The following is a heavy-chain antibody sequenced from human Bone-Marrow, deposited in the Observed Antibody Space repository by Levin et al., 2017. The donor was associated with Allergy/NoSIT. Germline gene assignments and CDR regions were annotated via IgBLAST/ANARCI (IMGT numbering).Heavy chain of an antibody. D-gene: IGHD3-16*02. CDR1: GFTFTTYV. CDR3: AKVRYDYVWGSYRSVAAFDV. J-gene: IGHJ3*01. Sequence: AGGSLRLSCAASGFTFTTYVMSWVRQAPGKGLEWVSAISGNAGSTSYADSVKGRFTISRDNSKNTLYLQLSSLRAEDSAIYYCAKVRYDYVWGSYRSVAAFDVWGQGTLVTVSS. CDR2: ISGNAGST. V-gene: IGHV3-23*01.